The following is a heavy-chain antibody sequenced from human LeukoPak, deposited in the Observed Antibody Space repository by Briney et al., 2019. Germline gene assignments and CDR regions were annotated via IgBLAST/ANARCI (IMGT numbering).Heavy chain of an antibody. CDR1: GYTFTGYY. D-gene: IGHD3-9*01. CDR3: AREVLRYFDWLSDAFDI. CDR2: INPNSGGT. Sequence: GASVKVSCKASGYTFTGYYMHWVRQAPGQGLEWMGWINPNSGGTNYARKFQGRVTMTRDTSISTAYMELSRLRSDDTAVYYCAREVLRYFDWLSDAFDIWGQGTMVTVSS. J-gene: IGHJ3*02. V-gene: IGHV1-2*02.